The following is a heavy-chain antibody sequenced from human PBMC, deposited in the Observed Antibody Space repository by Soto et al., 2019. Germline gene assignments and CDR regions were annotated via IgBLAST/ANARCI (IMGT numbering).Heavy chain of an antibody. J-gene: IGHJ1*01. CDR1: GGSLTGYY. CDR3: ARGQEGIVATH. CDR2: VKDGGST. D-gene: IGHD5-12*01. Sequence: QVQLQQWGAGLLKPSETLSLTCTVNGGSLTGYYWSWIRQPPGKGLEWIGEVKDGGSTNYSPSLMARVSISAVTSKTHFSMRLNSVTAADTAVYFCARGQEGIVATHWDQGALVTVSS. V-gene: IGHV4-34*01.